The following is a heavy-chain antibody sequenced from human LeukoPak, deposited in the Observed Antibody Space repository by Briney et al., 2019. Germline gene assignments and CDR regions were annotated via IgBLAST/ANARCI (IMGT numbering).Heavy chain of an antibody. V-gene: IGHV1-69*05. Sequence: GASVKVSCKASGGTFSSYAISWVRQAPGQGLEWMGGIIPIFGTANYAQKFQGRVTITTDESTSTAYMELSSLRSEDTAVYYCARGGVDTAMVEFDYWGQGTLVTVSS. CDR1: GGTFSSYA. CDR3: ARGGVDTAMVEFDY. CDR2: IIPIFGTA. D-gene: IGHD5-18*01. J-gene: IGHJ4*02.